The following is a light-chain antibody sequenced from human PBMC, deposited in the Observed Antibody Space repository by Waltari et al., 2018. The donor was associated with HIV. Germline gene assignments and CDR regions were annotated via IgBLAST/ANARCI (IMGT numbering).Light chain of an antibody. Sequence: EIVMTQSPATLSVSPGETATLSCRASQSVSSNLAWYQQKPGQAPRRLIYGASTRATGIPARFSGSGSWTEFTRTITSLQSEDFAIYYCQQYNNWPPWTFGQGTKVEIK. V-gene: IGKV3-15*01. CDR2: GAS. CDR1: QSVSSN. J-gene: IGKJ1*01. CDR3: QQYNNWPPWT.